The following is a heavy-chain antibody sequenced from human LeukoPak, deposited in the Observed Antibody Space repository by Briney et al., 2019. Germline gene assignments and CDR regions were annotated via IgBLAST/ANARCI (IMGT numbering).Heavy chain of an antibody. V-gene: IGHV4-34*01. Sequence: SETLSLTCAVYGGSFSGYYWSWIRQPPGKGLEWIGEINHSGSTNYNPSLKSRVTISADTSKNQFSLKLSSVTAADTAVYYCARHGRDNSGYYEAYYFDYWGQGPLVTVSS. D-gene: IGHD3-22*01. J-gene: IGHJ4*02. CDR3: ARHGRDNSGYYEAYYFDY. CDR1: GGSFSGYY. CDR2: INHSGST.